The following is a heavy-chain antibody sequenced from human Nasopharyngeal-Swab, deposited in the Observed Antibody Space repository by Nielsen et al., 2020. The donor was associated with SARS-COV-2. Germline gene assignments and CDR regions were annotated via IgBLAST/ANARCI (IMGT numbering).Heavy chain of an antibody. D-gene: IGHD6-6*01. CDR3: ATEPPTTIGARPDY. V-gene: IGHV3-48*03. Sequence: GGSLRLSCAASGFTFSDYEMNWVRQAPGKGLEWVSYIARDGSTIYYADSVKGRFTISRDNAKNSLYLQMNSLRAEDTAVYYCATEPPTTIGARPDYWGRGTLVTVSS. CDR2: IARDGSTI. CDR1: GFTFSDYE. J-gene: IGHJ4*02.